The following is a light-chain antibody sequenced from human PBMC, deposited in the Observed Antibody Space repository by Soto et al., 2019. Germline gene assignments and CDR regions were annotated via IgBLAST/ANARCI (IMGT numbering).Light chain of an antibody. Sequence: AIQLTQSPSSLSASVGDRVTITCRATQGITSAFAWYQQTPGKPPKLLVYDVSTLENGVPSRFSGGGSGTDFTLTISNLLPEDFATYYCHRFDSLPFTFGGGTRVEI. V-gene: IGKV1-13*02. CDR2: DVS. CDR3: HRFDSLPFT. CDR1: QGITSA. J-gene: IGKJ4*01.